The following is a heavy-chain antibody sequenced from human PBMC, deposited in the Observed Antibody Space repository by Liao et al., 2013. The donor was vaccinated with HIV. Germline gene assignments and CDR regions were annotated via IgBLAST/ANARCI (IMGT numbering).Heavy chain of an antibody. J-gene: IGHJ4*02. V-gene: IGHV4-59*08. Sequence: QVQLQESGPGLVKPSETLSLTCTVSGGSISSYYWSWIRQPPGKGLEWIGEINHSGSTNYNPSLKSRVTISVDTSKNQFSLKLSSVTAADTAVYYCASKSPYYFDYWGQGTLVTVSS. CDR2: INHSGST. CDR1: GGSISSYY. CDR3: ASKSPYYFDY.